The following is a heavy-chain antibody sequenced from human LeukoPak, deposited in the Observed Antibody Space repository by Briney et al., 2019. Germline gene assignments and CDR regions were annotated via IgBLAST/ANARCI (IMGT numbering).Heavy chain of an antibody. CDR1: GGSLSSTSSY. CDR3: ARHSGSGSYYYPFDY. CDR2: MHYSGNT. J-gene: IGHJ4*02. V-gene: IGHV4-39*01. Sequence: SEPLSLTCTVSGGSLSSTSSYWGWIRQPPGKGLEWIGYMHYSGNTNYNPSLKSRVTISFDTSKNQFSLNLISATAADTAVYYCARHSGSGSYYYPFDYWGQGTLVTVSS. D-gene: IGHD3-10*01.